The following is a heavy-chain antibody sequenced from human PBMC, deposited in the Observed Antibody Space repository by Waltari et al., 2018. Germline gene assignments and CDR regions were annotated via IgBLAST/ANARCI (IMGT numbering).Heavy chain of an antibody. CDR1: GGSISSYY. Sequence: QVQLQESGPGLVKPSGTLSLTCTVSGGSISSYYWSWIRQPPGKGLEWIGYIYYSGSTNYNPSLKSRVTISVDTSKNQFSLKLSSVTAADTAVYYCARDLVRGVPVYWGQGTLVTVSS. CDR2: IYYSGST. J-gene: IGHJ4*02. D-gene: IGHD3-10*02. CDR3: ARDLVRGVPVY. V-gene: IGHV4-59*01.